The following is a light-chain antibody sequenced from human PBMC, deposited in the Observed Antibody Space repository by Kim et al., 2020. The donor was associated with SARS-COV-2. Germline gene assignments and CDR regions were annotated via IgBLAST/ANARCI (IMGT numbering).Light chain of an antibody. CDR3: CSYAGSYTWV. V-gene: IGLV2-11*01. J-gene: IGLJ3*02. CDR2: DVS. Sequence: GQFVSIYCTRTSSCVCGYYYVSWYQQHPGKAPKLMIYDVSKRPSGVPDRFSGSKSGNTAPLTISGLQAEDEADYYCCSYAGSYTWVFGGGTKLTVL. CDR1: SSCVCGYYY.